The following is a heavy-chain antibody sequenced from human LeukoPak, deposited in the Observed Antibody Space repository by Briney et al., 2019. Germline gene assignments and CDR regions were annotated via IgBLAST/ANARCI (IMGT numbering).Heavy chain of an antibody. CDR1: GFTFTNNF. J-gene: IGHJ5*02. V-gene: IGHV3-7*01. D-gene: IGHD6-13*01. CDR2: IKQDGSEK. CDR3: ARGLYSSSWYSVLFNWFDP. Sequence: GGSLRLSCAASGFTFTNNFMSWVRQVPGKGLEWVANIKQDGSEKTYADSVRGRFTISRDNAKNSLYLQMNSLRAEDTAVYYCARGLYSSSWYSVLFNWFDPWGQGTLVTVSS.